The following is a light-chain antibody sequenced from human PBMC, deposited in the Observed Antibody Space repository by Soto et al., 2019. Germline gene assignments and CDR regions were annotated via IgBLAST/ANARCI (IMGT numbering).Light chain of an antibody. Sequence: SYELAQPPSVSLAPGHTASITCGGNNFGRKSVHWYQQKPGQAPVLVVFEDSDRPSGIPDRFFGSNSGNTATLTISRVEAGDEADYYCQVWDSATDPYVFGTGTNVTVL. CDR1: NFGRKS. CDR3: QVWDSATDPYV. J-gene: IGLJ1*01. V-gene: IGLV3-21*02. CDR2: EDS.